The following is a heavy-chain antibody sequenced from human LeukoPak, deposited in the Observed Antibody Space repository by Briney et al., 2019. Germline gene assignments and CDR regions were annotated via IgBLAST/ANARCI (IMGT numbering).Heavy chain of an antibody. D-gene: IGHD3-9*01. CDR3: PVGYFDTD. V-gene: IGHV3-30-3*01. Sequence: GGSLRLSCAASGFTFSSYAMHWVRQAPGKGLEWVAVISYDGSNKYYADSVKGRFTISRDNSKNTLYLQMNSLRAEDTAVYYCPVGYFDTDWGQGTLVTVSS. J-gene: IGHJ4*02. CDR2: ISYDGSNK. CDR1: GFTFSSYA.